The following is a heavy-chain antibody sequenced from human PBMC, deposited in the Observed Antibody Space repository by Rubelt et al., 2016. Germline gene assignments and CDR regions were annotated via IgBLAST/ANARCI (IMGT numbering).Heavy chain of an antibody. V-gene: IGHV3-30*04. J-gene: IGHJ4*02. CDR1: GFTFSSYA. CDR3: ARDSHTVD. Sequence: VQLVESGGGVVQPGRSLRLSCADSGFTFSSYAMHWVRQAPGKGLEWVAVTSYDGSNKYYADSVKGRFTISRDNSKNTLYLQMNSLKPEDTAVYYCARDSHTVDWGQGTLVTVSS. D-gene: IGHD6-19*01. CDR2: TSYDGSNK.